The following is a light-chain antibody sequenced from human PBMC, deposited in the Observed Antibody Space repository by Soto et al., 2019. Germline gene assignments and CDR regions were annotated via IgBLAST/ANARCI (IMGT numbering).Light chain of an antibody. Sequence: QSVVTQPPSVSGAPGQRVTISCTGTSSNIGAGYDVHWYQHLPGTAPKLLIYSSNQRPSGVPDRFSGSKAGTSASLAISGLQSEDEANYYCATWDDSLHGYVFGAGTKLTVL. CDR3: ATWDDSLHGYV. CDR1: SSNIGAGYD. V-gene: IGLV1-40*01. J-gene: IGLJ1*01. CDR2: SSN.